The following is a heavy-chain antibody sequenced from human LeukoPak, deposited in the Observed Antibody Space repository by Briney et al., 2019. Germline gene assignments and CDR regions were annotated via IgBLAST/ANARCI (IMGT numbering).Heavy chain of an antibody. CDR2: IRYDGSNK. CDR1: GFTFSSYG. CDR3: AKMTDYGDYRDDAFDI. J-gene: IGHJ3*02. D-gene: IGHD4-17*01. Sequence: PGGSLRLSCAASGFTFSSYGMHWVRQAPGKGLEWVAFIRYDGSNKYYADSVKGRFTISRDNSKNTLYLQMNSLRAEDTAVYYCAKMTDYGDYRDDAFDIWGQGTMVTVSS. V-gene: IGHV3-30*02.